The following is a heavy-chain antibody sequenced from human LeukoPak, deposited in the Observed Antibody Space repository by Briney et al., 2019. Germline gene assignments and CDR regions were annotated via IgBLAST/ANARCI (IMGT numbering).Heavy chain of an antibody. Sequence: PGESLKISCKGSGYSFANFWIGWVRQMPGKGLEWMGIIYPGDSDTRYSPSFRGQVTISVDESSRTAHLQWSSLKASDTAMYYCARVSRSRRRGYTSGVLYWGQGTLVTVSS. J-gene: IGHJ4*02. CDR1: GYSFANFW. CDR3: ARVSRSRRRGYTSGVLY. D-gene: IGHD3-10*01. CDR2: IYPGDSDT. V-gene: IGHV5-51*01.